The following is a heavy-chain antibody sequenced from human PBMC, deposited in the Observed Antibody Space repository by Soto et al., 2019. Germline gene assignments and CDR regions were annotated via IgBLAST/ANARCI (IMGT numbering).Heavy chain of an antibody. Sequence: ASVKVSCKASGYTFTGYYMHWVRQAPGQGLEWMGWINPNSGGTNYAQKFQGRVTMTRDTSISTAYMELSRLRSADTAVYYCARAQSRVDYYYYGMDVWGQGTTVTV. V-gene: IGHV1-2*02. J-gene: IGHJ6*02. CDR2: INPNSGGT. CDR1: GYTFTGYY. CDR3: ARAQSRVDYYYYGMDV.